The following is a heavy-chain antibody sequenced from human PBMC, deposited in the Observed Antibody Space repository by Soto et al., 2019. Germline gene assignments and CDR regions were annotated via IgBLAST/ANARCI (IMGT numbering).Heavy chain of an antibody. CDR2: ISYDGSNK. D-gene: IGHD5-18*01. V-gene: IGHV3-30*18. CDR3: AKEGGRYSYGSSYYLDY. Sequence: QVQLVESGGGVVQPGRSQRLSCAASGFTFSSYGMHWVRQAPGKGLEWVAVISYDGSNKYYADSVKGRFTISRDNSKNTLYLQMNSLRAEDTAVYYCAKEGGRYSYGSSYYLDYWGQGTLVTVSS. CDR1: GFTFSSYG. J-gene: IGHJ4*02.